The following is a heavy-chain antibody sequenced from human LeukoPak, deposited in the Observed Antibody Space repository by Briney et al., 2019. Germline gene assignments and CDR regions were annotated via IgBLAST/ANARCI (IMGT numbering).Heavy chain of an antibody. D-gene: IGHD1-14*01. CDR3: ARDKWAARNAFDI. CDR1: GGTFSSYA. V-gene: IGHV1-69*13. J-gene: IGHJ3*02. Sequence: SVKVSCKASGGTFSSYAISWVRQPPGQGLEWMGGIIPIFGTANYPQKFQGRVTITADESTSTAYMGLSSLRSEDAAVYYCARDKWAARNAFDIWGQGTVVTVSS. CDR2: IIPIFGTA.